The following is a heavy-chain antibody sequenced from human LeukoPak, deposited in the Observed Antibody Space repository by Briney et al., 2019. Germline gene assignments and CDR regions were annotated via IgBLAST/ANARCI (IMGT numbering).Heavy chain of an antibody. J-gene: IGHJ4*02. CDR1: GDSIRSSNYY. Sequence: SETLSLTCTVSGDSIRSSNYYWGWIRQPPGKGLEWIGNIYYSGSTYYSASLKSRVTISVDTSKNQFSLKLSSVTAADTAVYYCAREFTFGGVIGYWGQGTLVTVSS. CDR3: AREFTFGGVIGY. CDR2: IYYSGST. V-gene: IGHV4-39*07. D-gene: IGHD3-16*01.